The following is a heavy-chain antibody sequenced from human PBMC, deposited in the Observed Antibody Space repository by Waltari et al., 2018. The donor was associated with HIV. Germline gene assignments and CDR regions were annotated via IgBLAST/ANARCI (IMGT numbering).Heavy chain of an antibody. D-gene: IGHD6-13*01. CDR1: GFTFSRTW. V-gene: IGHV3-7*01. Sequence: EVRLVESGGGLVQPGGSLGLSCAGSGFTFSRTWMTWVRQAPGKGLEWVANIKEDGSEIHYVDSVKGRFTISRDNAKNSLYLQMNSLRAEDTAVYYCARRQQLTDWGQGTLVTVSS. J-gene: IGHJ4*02. CDR3: ARRQQLTD. CDR2: IKEDGSEI.